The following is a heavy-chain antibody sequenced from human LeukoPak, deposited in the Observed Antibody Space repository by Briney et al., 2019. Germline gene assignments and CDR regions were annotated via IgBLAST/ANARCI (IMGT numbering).Heavy chain of an antibody. D-gene: IGHD5-18*01. CDR1: GFTFSANA. CDR3: AKGDRAMPPCYFDF. CDR2: ISGSADST. V-gene: IGHV3-23*01. Sequence: GGSLRLSCAVSGFTFSANAMSWVRQAPGKGLEWVSDISGSADSTYYADSVRGRFTISRDNSRNTLYLQMNSLRVEDTAVYYCAKGDRAMPPCYFDFWGQGTLVTVSS. J-gene: IGHJ4*02.